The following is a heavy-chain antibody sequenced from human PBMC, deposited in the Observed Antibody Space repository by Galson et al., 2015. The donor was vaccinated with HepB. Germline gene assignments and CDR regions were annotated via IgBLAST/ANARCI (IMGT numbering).Heavy chain of an antibody. CDR1: GGSISSSSYY. J-gene: IGHJ3*02. D-gene: IGHD3-10*01. Sequence: ETLSLTCTVSGGSISSSSYYWGWIRQPPGKGLEWIGSIYYSGSTYYNPSLKSRVTISVDTSKNQFSLKLSSVTAADTAVYYCAGRIVGVHAFDIWGQGTMVTVSS. V-gene: IGHV4-39*01. CDR3: AGRIVGVHAFDI. CDR2: IYYSGST.